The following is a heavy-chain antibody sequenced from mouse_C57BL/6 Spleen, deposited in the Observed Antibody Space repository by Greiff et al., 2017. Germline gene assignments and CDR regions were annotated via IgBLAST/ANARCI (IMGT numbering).Heavy chain of an antibody. CDR1: GYAFSSSW. D-gene: IGHD1-1*01. V-gene: IGHV1-82*01. CDR2: IYPGDGDT. CDR3: ARVTTRYFDY. Sequence: VQLQQSGPELVKPGASVKISCKASGYAFSSSWMNWVKQRPGKGLEWIGRIYPGDGDTNYNGKFKGKATLTADNSSSTAYMQLSSLTSEDSAVCLCARVTTRYFDYWGQGTTLTVSS. J-gene: IGHJ2*01.